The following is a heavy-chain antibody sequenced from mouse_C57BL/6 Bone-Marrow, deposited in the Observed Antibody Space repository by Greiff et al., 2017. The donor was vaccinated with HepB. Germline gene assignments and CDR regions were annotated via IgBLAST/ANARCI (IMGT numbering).Heavy chain of an antibody. CDR2: ICYDGSST. J-gene: IGHJ1*03. V-gene: IGHV5-16*01. Sequence: EVQVVESEGGLVQPGSSMKLSCTASGFTLSDYYMDWVRQVPEKGLEWVANICYDGSSTYYLDSLKSRFIISRDTTKNILYMKMSSLKAETTATYYCARANWYWYFDVWGTGTTVTVSS. CDR3: ARANWYWYFDV. D-gene: IGHD4-1*01. CDR1: GFTLSDYY.